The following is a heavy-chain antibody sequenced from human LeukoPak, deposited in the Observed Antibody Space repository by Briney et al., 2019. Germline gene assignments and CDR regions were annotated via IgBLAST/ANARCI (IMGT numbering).Heavy chain of an antibody. V-gene: IGHV1-18*01. J-gene: IGHJ6*02. Sequence: ASVKVSCKASGYTFTSYGISWVRQAPGQGLEWMGWISAYNGNTNYAQKLQGRVTMTSDTSTSTAYMELRSLRSDDTAVYYCASTDPFYGSGSYYTAAYGMDVWGQGTTVTVSS. CDR1: GYTFTSYG. D-gene: IGHD3-10*01. CDR2: ISAYNGNT. CDR3: ASTDPFYGSGSYYTAAYGMDV.